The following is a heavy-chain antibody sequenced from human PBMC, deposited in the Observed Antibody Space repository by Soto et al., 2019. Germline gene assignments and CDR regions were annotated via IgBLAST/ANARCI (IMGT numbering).Heavy chain of an antibody. CDR3: AKVIGRVVLVVVPAARNAFDI. Sequence: GGSLRLSCAAPGFTFSSYAMSWFRQAPGKGLEWVSAISGSGGSTYYADSVKGRFTISRDNSKNTLYLQMNSLRAEDTAVYYCAKVIGRVVLVVVPAARNAFDIWGQGTMVTVSS. CDR2: ISGSGGST. CDR1: GFTFSSYA. V-gene: IGHV3-23*01. J-gene: IGHJ3*02. D-gene: IGHD2-2*01.